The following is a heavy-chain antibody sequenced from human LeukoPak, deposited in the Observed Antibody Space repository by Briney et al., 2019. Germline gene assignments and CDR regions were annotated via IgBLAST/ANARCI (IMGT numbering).Heavy chain of an antibody. D-gene: IGHD3-9*01. CDR1: GFTFSSHS. V-gene: IGHV3-48*04. J-gene: IGHJ4*02. CDR3: ARSTYYDILTGYYYFDY. Sequence: GGSLRLSCAASGFTFSSHSMNWVRQAPGKGLEWVSYISSSSSTIYYADSVKGRFTISRDNAKNSLYLQMNSLRAEDTAVYYCARSTYYDILTGYYYFDYWGQGTLVTVSS. CDR2: ISSSSSTI.